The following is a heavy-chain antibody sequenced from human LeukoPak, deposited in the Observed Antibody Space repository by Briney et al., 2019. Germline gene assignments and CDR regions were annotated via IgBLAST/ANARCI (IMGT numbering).Heavy chain of an antibody. Sequence: SLETLSLTCTVSGVSVSSGSYYWSWIRQPPGRGLEWIAYIHYSGSAAYNPSLKSRVTISRDMSTNQFSLKMTSVTAADTAVYFCARDMGAPDYGSYSVDYWGQGTLVTVSS. CDR2: IHYSGSA. V-gene: IGHV4-61*01. D-gene: IGHD4-23*01. CDR3: ARDMGAPDYGSYSVDY. CDR1: GVSVSSGSYY. J-gene: IGHJ4*02.